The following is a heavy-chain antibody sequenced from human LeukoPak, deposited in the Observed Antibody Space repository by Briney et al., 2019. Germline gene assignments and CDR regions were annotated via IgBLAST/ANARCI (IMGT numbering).Heavy chain of an antibody. J-gene: IGHJ3*02. V-gene: IGHV4-59*01. CDR1: GGSIRSYY. CDR3: ARGEAGAFDI. CDR2: IYDSGST. Sequence: SETLSLTCAISGGSIRSYYWSWIRQPPGKGLEWIGYIYDSGSTNYNPSLKSRVTISVDTSKNQFSLKLSSVTAADTAVYYCARGEAGAFDIWGQGTMVTVSS.